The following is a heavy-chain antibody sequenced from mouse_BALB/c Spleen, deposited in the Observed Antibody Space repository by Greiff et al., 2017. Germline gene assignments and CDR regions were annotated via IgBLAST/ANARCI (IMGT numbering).Heavy chain of an antibody. V-gene: IGHV1-14*01. CDR2: INPYNDGT. J-gene: IGHJ2*01. Sequence: EVQLQQSGPELVKPGASVKMSCKASGYTFTSYVMHWVKQKPGQGLEWIGYINPYNDGTKYNEKFKGKATLTSDKSSSTAYMELSSLTSEDSAVYYCARPRNYYGSSYLYYFDYWGQGTTLTVSS. CDR1: GYTFTSYV. CDR3: ARPRNYYGSSYLYYFDY. D-gene: IGHD1-1*01.